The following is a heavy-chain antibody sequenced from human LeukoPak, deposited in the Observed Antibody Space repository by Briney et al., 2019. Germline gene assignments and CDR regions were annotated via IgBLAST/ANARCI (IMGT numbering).Heavy chain of an antibody. Sequence: GGSLRLSCAASGFTFSSYAMSWVRQAPGKGLEWVSAISGSGGSTYYADSVKGRFTISRDNSKNTLYLQMNSLRVEDTAVYYCASRGNIAVAGLVAYWGQGTLVTVSS. CDR1: GFTFSSYA. CDR3: ASRGNIAVAGLVAY. V-gene: IGHV3-23*01. CDR2: ISGSGGST. D-gene: IGHD6-19*01. J-gene: IGHJ4*02.